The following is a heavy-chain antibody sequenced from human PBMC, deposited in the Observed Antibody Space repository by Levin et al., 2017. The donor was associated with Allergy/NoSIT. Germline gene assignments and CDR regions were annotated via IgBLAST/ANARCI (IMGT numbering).Heavy chain of an antibody. Sequence: GESLKISCKASGYTFTDYGISWVRQAPGQGLEWMGWISTYNGNTDFAQRLQGRVTMTTDASTSTAYMEVKSLRSDDTAVYYCARGSKISLLRYFDWSQNDYWGQGTLVTVSS. CDR3: ARGSKISLLRYFDWSQNDY. CDR2: ISTYNGNT. J-gene: IGHJ4*02. CDR1: GYTFTDYG. D-gene: IGHD3-9*01. V-gene: IGHV1-18*01.